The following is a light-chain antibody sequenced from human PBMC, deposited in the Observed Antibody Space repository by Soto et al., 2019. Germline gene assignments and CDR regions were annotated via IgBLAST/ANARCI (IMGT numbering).Light chain of an antibody. CDR2: DVS. V-gene: IGLV2-14*03. CDR1: SSDVGGFNY. CDR3: SSYKRSTTLV. J-gene: IGLJ1*01. Sequence: QSALTQPASVSGSPGQSITISCTGTSSDVGGFNYVSWYQQHPGKAPKLMIYDVSDRPSGVSNRFSGSKSGNTASLTISGLQAEDEADYYCSSYKRSTTLVFGTGTKAPS.